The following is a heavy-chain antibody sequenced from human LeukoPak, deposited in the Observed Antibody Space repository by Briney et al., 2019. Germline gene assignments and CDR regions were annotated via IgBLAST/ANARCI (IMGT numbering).Heavy chain of an antibody. CDR1: GFTFSSYN. J-gene: IGHJ4*02. CDR3: ATDYYDSSAYYRAGY. Sequence: QAGGSLRLSCAVSGFTFSSYNMNWVRQAPGKGLEWISYISSSSSTIYYADSVKGRFTISRDNAKNSLYLQMNSLRAEDTAVYYCATDYYDSSAYYRAGYWGQGTLVTVSS. V-gene: IGHV3-48*01. CDR2: ISSSSSTI. D-gene: IGHD3-22*01.